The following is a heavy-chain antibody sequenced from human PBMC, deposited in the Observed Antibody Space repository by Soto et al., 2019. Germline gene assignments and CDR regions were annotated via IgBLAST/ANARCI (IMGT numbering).Heavy chain of an antibody. Sequence: GGSLRLSCAASGFTFSSFHMNWVRQAPGGGLEWVAYITSSSDTIYYSDSVKGRFTISRDNGKNSLFLQMNSLRDEDTAVYYCARVVVVIPPGYYYAMDVWGQGTTVTVSS. CDR1: GFTFSSFH. V-gene: IGHV3-48*02. D-gene: IGHD3-22*01. J-gene: IGHJ6*02. CDR3: ARVVVVIPPGYYYAMDV. CDR2: ITSSSDTI.